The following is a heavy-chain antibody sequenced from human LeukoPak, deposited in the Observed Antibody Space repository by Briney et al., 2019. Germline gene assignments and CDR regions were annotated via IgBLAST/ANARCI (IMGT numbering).Heavy chain of an antibody. CDR1: GDSVCSNSAA. J-gene: IGHJ3*02. V-gene: IGHV6-1*01. Sequence: SQTLSLTCAISGDSVCSNSAAWNWIRQSPSRGLEWLGRTYYRSKWYNDYAVSVKSRITINPDTSKNQFSLQLTSVTPEDTAVYYCAMVGYYYGSGRAFDIWGQGTMVTVSS. CDR3: AMVGYYYGSGRAFDI. D-gene: IGHD3-10*01. CDR2: TYYRSKWYN.